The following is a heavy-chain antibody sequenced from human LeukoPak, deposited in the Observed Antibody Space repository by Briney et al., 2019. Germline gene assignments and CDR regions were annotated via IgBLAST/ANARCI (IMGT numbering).Heavy chain of an antibody. CDR3: GSVRGILSYFDL. D-gene: IGHD3-16*01. CDR1: GDSFSDYY. J-gene: IGHJ2*01. CDR2: INLNTGGT. V-gene: IGHV1-2*02. Sequence: ASVKVSCKASGDSFSDYYIHWVRQAPGQGPEWMGWINLNTGGTNYAQKFDGRFSMTRDTSIDTAFMELSGLRFDDTAVYYCGSVRGILSYFDLWGRGTLVTVSS.